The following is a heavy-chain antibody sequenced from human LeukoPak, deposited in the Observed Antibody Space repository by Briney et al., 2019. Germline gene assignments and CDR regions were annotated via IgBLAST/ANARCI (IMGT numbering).Heavy chain of an antibody. CDR1: GFTFSTYA. Sequence: GGSLRLSCVASGFTFSTYAMMWVRQPPGKGLEWVSAIRASDGYTEYADSVKGRFTISRDNSKKTLYLQMRSLRAEDTAIYYCARDPNGDYLCAFDFGGQGTLVTVSS. CDR2: IRASDGYT. J-gene: IGHJ3*01. CDR3: ARDPNGDYLCAFDF. V-gene: IGHV3-23*01. D-gene: IGHD4-17*01.